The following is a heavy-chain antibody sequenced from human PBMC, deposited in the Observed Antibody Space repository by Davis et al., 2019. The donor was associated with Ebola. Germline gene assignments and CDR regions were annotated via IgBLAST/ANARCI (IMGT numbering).Heavy chain of an antibody. Sequence: MPSETLSLTCAVYGGSFSGYYWSWIRQPPGKGLEWIGEISQSGSTNYNPSLKSRVTISVDTSKNQFSLKLSSVTAADTAVYYCARAYSSSWYWFDPWGQGTLVTVSS. J-gene: IGHJ5*02. CDR1: GGSFSGYY. CDR2: ISQSGST. D-gene: IGHD6-13*01. CDR3: ARAYSSSWYWFDP. V-gene: IGHV4-34*01.